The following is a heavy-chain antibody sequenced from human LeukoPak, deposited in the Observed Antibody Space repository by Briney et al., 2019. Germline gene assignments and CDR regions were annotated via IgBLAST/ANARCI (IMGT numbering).Heavy chain of an antibody. D-gene: IGHD1-1*01. Sequence: GGPLRLSCAASGFTFSSSAMSWVRQAPGKGLEWVSGISGSGTSTHYADSLKGRFTISRDNSKNTLYLQMHSLRAEDTAVYYCAKPNWNPETDWFDPWGQGTLVTVSS. CDR1: GFTFSSSA. CDR3: AKPNWNPETDWFDP. V-gene: IGHV3-23*01. J-gene: IGHJ5*02. CDR2: ISGSGTST.